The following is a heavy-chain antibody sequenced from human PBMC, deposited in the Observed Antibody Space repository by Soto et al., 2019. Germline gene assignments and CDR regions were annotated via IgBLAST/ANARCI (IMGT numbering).Heavy chain of an antibody. Sequence: EVQLLESGGGLIQPGGSLRLSCAASGFTFRTYAMGWVRQAPGKGLEWVSVMSNSGDETYYADSVKGGFTISRDNFQNTLYLQLSSLRADDTAVYYCAKDAARTSGWYYFDFWGQGTLVTVSS. V-gene: IGHV3-23*01. D-gene: IGHD6-19*01. J-gene: IGHJ4*02. CDR1: GFTFRTYA. CDR3: AKDAARTSGWYYFDF. CDR2: MSNSGDET.